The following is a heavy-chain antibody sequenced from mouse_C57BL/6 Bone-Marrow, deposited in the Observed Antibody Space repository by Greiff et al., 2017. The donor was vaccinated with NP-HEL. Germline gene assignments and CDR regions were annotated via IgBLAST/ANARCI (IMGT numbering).Heavy chain of an antibody. CDR2: FYPGSGRI. CDR3: ARHESVYTGTAWFAY. Sequence: QVQLQQSGAELVKPGASVKLSCKASGYTFTEYTIHWVKQRSGQGLEWLGWFYPGSGRIKYNEKFKDKDTLTADKSSSTVYMELSRVTSEDSAVYFCARHESVYTGTAWFAYWGQGTLVTVSA. D-gene: IGHD4-1*01. V-gene: IGHV1-62-2*01. CDR1: GYTFTEYT. J-gene: IGHJ3*01.